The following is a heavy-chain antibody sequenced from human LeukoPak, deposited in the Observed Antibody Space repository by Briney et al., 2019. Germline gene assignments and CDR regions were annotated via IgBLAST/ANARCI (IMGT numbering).Heavy chain of an antibody. D-gene: IGHD3-10*01. J-gene: IGHJ6*04. CDR3: ARMTMVRGVTYYYGMDV. V-gene: IGHV5-10-1*01. CDR1: GYSFTSYW. Sequence: GESLQISCKGSGYSFTSYWISWVRQMPGKGLEWMGRIDPSDSYTNYSPSFQGHVTISADKSISTAYLQWSSLKASDTAMYYCARMTMVRGVTYYYGMDVWGKGTTVTVSS. CDR2: IDPSDSYT.